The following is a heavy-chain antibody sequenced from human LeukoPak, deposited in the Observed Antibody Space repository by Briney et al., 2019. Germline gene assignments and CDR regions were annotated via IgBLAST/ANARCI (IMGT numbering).Heavy chain of an antibody. Sequence: PSETLSLTCTVSGGSISSYYWSWIRQPAGRRLEWIGRMKIGVTTNYNPSLKSRVTMSVDTSRSQLSLKMTSVTAADTAVYYCARGRGVRVGSHRVVPAAIPSYFDYWGQGTLVTVSS. CDR1: GGSISSYY. J-gene: IGHJ4*02. CDR3: ARGRGVRVGSHRVVPAAIPSYFDY. V-gene: IGHV4-4*07. CDR2: MKIGVTT. D-gene: IGHD2-2*01.